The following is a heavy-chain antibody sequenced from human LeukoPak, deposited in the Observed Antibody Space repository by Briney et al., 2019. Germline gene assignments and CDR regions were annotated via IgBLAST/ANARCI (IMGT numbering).Heavy chain of an antibody. CDR1: GGSFSGYY. J-gene: IGHJ4*02. Sequence: SETLSLTCAVYGGSFSGYYWSWIRQPPGKGLEWVGEINHSGSTNYNLSLKSRVTISVDTSKTQFSLKLRSVTAADTAVYYCARGRLGRTYYDFWSGYGDYWGQGTLVTVSS. CDR2: INHSGST. D-gene: IGHD3-3*01. V-gene: IGHV4-34*01. CDR3: ARGRLGRTYYDFWSGYGDY.